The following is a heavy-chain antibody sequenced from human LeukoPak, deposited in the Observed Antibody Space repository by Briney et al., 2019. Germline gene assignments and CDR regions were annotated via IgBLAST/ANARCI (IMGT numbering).Heavy chain of an antibody. CDR3: ARVNYYGSGSYYRYYYYYYMDV. CDR1: GYTFTSYD. CDR2: MNPNSGNT. V-gene: IGHV1-8*03. Sequence: ASVKVSCKASGYTFTSYDINWVRQATGQGLEWMGWMNPNSGNTGYAQKFQGRVTITRNTSISTAYMELSSLRSEDTAVYYCARVNYYGSGSYYRYYYYYYMDVWGKGTTVTVSS. D-gene: IGHD3-10*01. J-gene: IGHJ6*03.